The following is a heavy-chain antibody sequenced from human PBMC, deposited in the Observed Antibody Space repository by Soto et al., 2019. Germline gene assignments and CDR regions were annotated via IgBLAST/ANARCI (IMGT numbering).Heavy chain of an antibody. CDR1: GYSISRSKW. V-gene: IGHV4-28*01. CDR3: ARHDSSGYSVDD. CDR2: IYYTGST. J-gene: IGHJ4*02. Sequence: PSETLSLTCAVSGYSISRSKWWGCIRQPPGKGLEWIGYIYYTGSTYYNPSLMSRVTMSVDTSKNQFSLKLSSVTAVDTAVYYWARHDSSGYSVDDWGQGILVTVSS. D-gene: IGHD3-22*01.